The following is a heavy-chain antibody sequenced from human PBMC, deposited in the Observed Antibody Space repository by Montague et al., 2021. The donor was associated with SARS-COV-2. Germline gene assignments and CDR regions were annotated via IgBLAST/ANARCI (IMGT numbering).Heavy chain of an antibody. Sequence: TLSLTCTISGGSLKIDSSSWIWVRQPAGKGLEWIGRIFSGGSPDYSPSLKSRVAISLDTSNYRFSLRLTAVTAADTAVYFCARGGNSFDDWGQGILVTVSS. V-gene: IGHV4-61*02. CDR1: GGSLKIDSSS. CDR3: ARGGNSFDD. J-gene: IGHJ4*02. CDR2: IFSGGSP.